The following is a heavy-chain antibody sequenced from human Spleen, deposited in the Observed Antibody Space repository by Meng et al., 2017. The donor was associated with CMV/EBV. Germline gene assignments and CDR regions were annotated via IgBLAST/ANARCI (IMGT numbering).Heavy chain of an antibody. CDR2: ISAYNGNT. D-gene: IGHD2-2*01. CDR3: ARDGIVVPSAGLDY. Sequence: ASVKVSCKASGYMFTSYGISWVRQAPGQGLEWMGWISAYNGNTNYAQKFQGGVTMTTDKSTSTVYLELRSLRFEDTAVYYCARDGIVVPSAGLDYWGQGTLVTVSS. CDR1: GYMFTSYG. V-gene: IGHV1-18*01. J-gene: IGHJ4*02.